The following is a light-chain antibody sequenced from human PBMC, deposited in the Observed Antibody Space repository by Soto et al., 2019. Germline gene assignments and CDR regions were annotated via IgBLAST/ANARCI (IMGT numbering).Light chain of an antibody. CDR2: EVS. V-gene: IGLV2-14*01. J-gene: IGLJ2*01. CDR1: SSDVGGYNY. Sequence: HSALTQPASVSGSPGQSITISCTGTSSDVGGYNYVSWYQQHPGKAPKLMIYEVSHRPSGVSNRFSGSKSGNTASLTISGLQAEDEADYYCSSYTSRSTLVFGGGTKLTVL. CDR3: SSYTSRSTLV.